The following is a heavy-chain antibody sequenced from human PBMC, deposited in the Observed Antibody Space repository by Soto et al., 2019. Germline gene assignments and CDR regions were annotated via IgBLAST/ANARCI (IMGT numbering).Heavy chain of an antibody. V-gene: IGHV3-23*01. CDR1: GFTFSNYA. J-gene: IGHJ4*02. CDR3: ARSLLNGARCYDY. D-gene: IGHD2-15*01. CDR2: ISGSGGIT. Sequence: GGSLRLSCAASGFTFSNYAMSWVRQAPGKGLVWVSRISGSGGITYYADSVKGRFTISRDNGKNTLYLQMNTLRAEDTAVYHCARSLLNGARCYDYWGQGTLVTVSS.